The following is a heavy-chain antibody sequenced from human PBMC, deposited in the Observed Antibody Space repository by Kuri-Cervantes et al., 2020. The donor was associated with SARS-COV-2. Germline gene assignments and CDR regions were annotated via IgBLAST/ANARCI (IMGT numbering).Heavy chain of an antibody. CDR2: ISSSSSYI. Sequence: GGSLRLSCAASGFTFSSYGMHWVRQAPGKGLEWVSSISSSSSYIYYADSVKGRFTISRDNAKNSLYLQMNSLRAEDTAVYYCARERGSSGWEYYYYGMDVWGQGTTVTVSS. V-gene: IGHV3-21*01. CDR3: ARERGSSGWEYYYYGMDV. CDR1: GFTFSSYG. J-gene: IGHJ6*02. D-gene: IGHD6-19*01.